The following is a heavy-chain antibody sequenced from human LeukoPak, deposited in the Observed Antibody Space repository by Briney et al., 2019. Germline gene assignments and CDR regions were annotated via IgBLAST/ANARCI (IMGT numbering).Heavy chain of an antibody. CDR2: ISGSGGST. J-gene: IGHJ4*02. D-gene: IGHD1-26*01. CDR3: ARVRGGSYYGNFNY. V-gene: IGHV3-23*01. CDR1: GFTFSSYA. Sequence: GGSLRLSCAASGFTFSSYALSWVRQAPGKGLEWVSTISGSGGSTYYADSVKGRFTISRDNSKNTLYLQMNSLRAEDTAVYYCARVRGGSYYGNFNYWGQGTLVTVSS.